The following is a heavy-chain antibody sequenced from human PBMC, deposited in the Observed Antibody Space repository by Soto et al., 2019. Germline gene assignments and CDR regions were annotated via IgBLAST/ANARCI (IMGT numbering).Heavy chain of an antibody. CDR2: ISSDGSSY. J-gene: IGHJ6*02. Sequence: QVQLLESGGGVVQPGRSLRLSCVASGFTLTNNGMHWVRQAPGQGLEWVAVISSDGSSYYYGDSVRGRFTISRDTSKNTLFLEMNSLTTADTAVYYCAKDRGLAESGTWSHYYYGMGFWGQGTSVTVS. CDR1: GFTLTNNG. CDR3: AKDRGLAESGTWSHYYYGMGF. D-gene: IGHD1-26*01. V-gene: IGHV3-30*18.